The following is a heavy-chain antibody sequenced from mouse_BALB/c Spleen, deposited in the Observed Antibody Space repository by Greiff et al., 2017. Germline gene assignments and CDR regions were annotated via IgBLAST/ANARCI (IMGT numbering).Heavy chain of an antibody. J-gene: IGHJ4*01. CDR1: GYAFTNYL. CDR3: ARLPPGNAMDY. V-gene: IGHV1-54*01. CDR2: INPGSGGT. Sequence: VQLQQSGAELVRPGTSVKVSCKASGYAFTNYLIEWVKQRPGQGLEWIGVINPGSGGTNYNEKFKGKATLTADKSSSTAYMQLSSLTSDDSAVYFCARLPPGNAMDYWGQGTSVTVSS.